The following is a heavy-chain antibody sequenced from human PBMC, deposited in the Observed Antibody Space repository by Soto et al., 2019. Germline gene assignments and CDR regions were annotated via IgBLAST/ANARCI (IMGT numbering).Heavy chain of an antibody. Sequence: SGTLSLTCTVSGGSISSSTYYWGWIPQAPGKGLEWVGSIYYRGSTYDNPALKRLATISVDTSKNHFCLKLSAVTAADTAVYYCARHEFLSWPIYTSSDYGDSNFDYWGQGTLVTVSS. V-gene: IGHV4-39*01. D-gene: IGHD4-17*01. CDR3: ARHEFLSWPIYTSSDYGDSNFDY. CDR2: IYYRGST. J-gene: IGHJ4*02. CDR1: GGSISSSTYY.